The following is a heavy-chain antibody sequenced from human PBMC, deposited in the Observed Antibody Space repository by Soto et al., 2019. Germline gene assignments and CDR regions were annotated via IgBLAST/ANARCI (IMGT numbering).Heavy chain of an antibody. CDR3: TGAAPTGGMDV. J-gene: IGHJ6*02. D-gene: IGHD6-6*01. CDR2: IKSKTDGGTT. CDR1: GFTFSNAW. Sequence: GGSLRLCYAPSGFTFSNAWMNWVRQAPGKGLEWVGRIKSKTDGGTTDYAAPVKGRFTISRDDSKNTLYLQMNSLKTEDTAVYYCTGAAPTGGMDVWGQGTTVTVSS. V-gene: IGHV3-15*07.